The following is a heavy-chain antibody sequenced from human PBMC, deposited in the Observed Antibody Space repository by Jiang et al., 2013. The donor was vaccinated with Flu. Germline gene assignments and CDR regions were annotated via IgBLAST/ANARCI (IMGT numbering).Heavy chain of an antibody. CDR2: SSSYI. Sequence: SSSYIYYADSVKGRFTISRDNAKNSLYLQMNSLRAEDTAVYYCARDGIAAAGAGWFDPWGQGTLVTVSS. CDR3: ARDGIAAAGAGWFDP. J-gene: IGHJ5*02. V-gene: IGHV3-21*01. D-gene: IGHD6-13*01.